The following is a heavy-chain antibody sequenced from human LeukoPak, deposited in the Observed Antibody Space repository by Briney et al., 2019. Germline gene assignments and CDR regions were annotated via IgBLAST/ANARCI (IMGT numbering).Heavy chain of an antibody. Sequence: GGSLRLSCAASGFTFSSYGMHWVRQAPGKGLEWVAVIWYDGSNKYYADSVKGRFTIPRDNSKNTLYLQMNSLRAEDTAVYYCAKDGDTAVSYYYYYYMDVWGKGTTVTVSS. CDR2: IWYDGSNK. CDR3: AKDGDTAVSYYYYYYMDV. CDR1: GFTFSSYG. J-gene: IGHJ6*03. D-gene: IGHD5-18*01. V-gene: IGHV3-33*06.